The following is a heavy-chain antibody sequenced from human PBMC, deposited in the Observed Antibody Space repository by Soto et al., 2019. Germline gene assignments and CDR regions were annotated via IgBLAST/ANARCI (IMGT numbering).Heavy chain of an antibody. CDR2: ISYDGSNK. CDR1: GFTFSSYG. Sequence: QVQLVESGGGVVQPGRSLRLSCAASGFTFSSYGMHWVRQAPGKGLEWVAVISYDGSNKYYADSVKGRFTISRDNSKNTLYLQMNSLRAEDTAVYYCAKDQGDGNYYYYGMDVWAQGTTVTVSS. D-gene: IGHD3-16*01. CDR3: AKDQGDGNYYYYGMDV. J-gene: IGHJ6*02. V-gene: IGHV3-30*18.